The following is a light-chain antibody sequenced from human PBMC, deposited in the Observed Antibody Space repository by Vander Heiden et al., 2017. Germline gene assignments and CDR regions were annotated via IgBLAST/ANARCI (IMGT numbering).Light chain of an antibody. CDR3: QEYYSTSFA. J-gene: IGKJ2*01. CDR1: QSVLYSSNNKNY. V-gene: IGKV4-1*01. Sequence: DFVTTQSPDSLAVYLGERATINCKSSQSVLYSSNNKNYLAWYQQKPRQPPKLLIYWASTRESGVPDRFSGSGSGTDFTLTITNVQAEDVAVYYCQEYYSTSFAFGQGTKLEIK. CDR2: WAS.